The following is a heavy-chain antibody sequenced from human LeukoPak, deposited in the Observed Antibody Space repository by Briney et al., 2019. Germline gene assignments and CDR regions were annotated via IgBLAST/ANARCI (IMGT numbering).Heavy chain of an antibody. D-gene: IGHD6-13*01. CDR2: ITAYNDNT. V-gene: IGHV1-18*01. CDR1: GYTFTSYG. CDR3: ARDLRRGSSSWYVSGGDY. Sequence: ASVKVSCKASGYTFTSYGISWVRQAPGQGLEWMGWITAYNDNTYYGQKLQGRVTMTTDTSTSTAYMELRSLRSDDTAVYYCARDLRRGSSSWYVSGGDYWGQGTLVTVSS. J-gene: IGHJ4*02.